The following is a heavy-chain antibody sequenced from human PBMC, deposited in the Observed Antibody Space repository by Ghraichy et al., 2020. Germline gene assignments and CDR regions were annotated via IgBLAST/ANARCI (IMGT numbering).Heavy chain of an antibody. V-gene: IGHV3-23*01. CDR2: FSGSGGST. CDR1: GFTFNNYA. J-gene: IGHJ6*03. D-gene: IGHD2-8*01. Sequence: GGSLRLSCAASGFTFNNYAMSWVRQAPGKGLEWVSTFSGSGGSTYYADSVKGRFTISRDNSKNTLFLQMNTLRAEDTAVYYCTKGGYCTNALCLPDYYHYYMDVWGKGTTVTVSS. CDR3: TKGGYCTNALCLPDYYHYYMDV.